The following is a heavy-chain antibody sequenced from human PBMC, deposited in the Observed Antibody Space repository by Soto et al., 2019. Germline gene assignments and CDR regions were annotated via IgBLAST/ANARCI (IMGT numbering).Heavy chain of an antibody. J-gene: IGHJ6*02. Sequence: ASVKVSCKVSCYTLTELSMHWLRQPPGKALEWMGGFDPEDGETIYAQKFQGRVTMTEDTSTDTAYMKLSSLRSEDTAVYYCARDPPRGYSYGYSYYYRMDVWGQGTTVTVSS. CDR2: FDPEDGET. D-gene: IGHD5-18*01. V-gene: IGHV1-24*01. CDR3: ARDPPRGYSYGYSYYYRMDV. CDR1: CYTLTELS.